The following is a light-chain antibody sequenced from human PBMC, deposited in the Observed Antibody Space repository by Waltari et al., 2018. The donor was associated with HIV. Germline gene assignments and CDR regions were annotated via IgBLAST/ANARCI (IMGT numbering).Light chain of an antibody. J-gene: IGLJ3*02. Sequence: QSTLTQPPSVSGSLGQSVTIACSGTSSDIGSYNRFSWYQQPPGTAPKLSIYEVTNRPSGVAVRFSGSKSGNTASLTISGLQAEDEADYYCSSYTTSSTWVFGGGTQLTVL. CDR2: EVT. CDR3: SSYTTSSTWV. CDR1: SSDIGSYNR. V-gene: IGLV2-18*02.